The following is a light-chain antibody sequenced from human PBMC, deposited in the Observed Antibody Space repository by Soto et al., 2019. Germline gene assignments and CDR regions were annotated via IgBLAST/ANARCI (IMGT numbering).Light chain of an antibody. Sequence: IRMTQSPSSLSASVGDRVTITCRAGQSISAYLNWYQHKAGKPPKLLISGAASLQSGVPSRFSGSGSGTDFTLTINNLQPEDFATYYCQQSYSSPTISFGQGTRLEIK. V-gene: IGKV1-39*01. CDR3: QQSYSSPTIS. CDR2: GAA. J-gene: IGKJ5*01. CDR1: QSISAY.